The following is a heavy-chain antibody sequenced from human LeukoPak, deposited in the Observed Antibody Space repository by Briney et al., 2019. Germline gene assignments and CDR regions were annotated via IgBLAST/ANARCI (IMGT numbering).Heavy chain of an antibody. V-gene: IGHV3-23*01. CDR3: AKDGNYDILTGYLGLFDY. J-gene: IGHJ4*02. CDR2: ISGSGGST. Sequence: AGGSLRLSCAASGFTFSSYAMSWVRQAPGKGLEWVSAISGSGGSTYYADSVKGRFTTSRDNSKNTLYLQMNSLRAEDTAVYYCAKDGNYDILTGYLGLFDYWGQGTLVTVSS. CDR1: GFTFSSYA. D-gene: IGHD3-9*01.